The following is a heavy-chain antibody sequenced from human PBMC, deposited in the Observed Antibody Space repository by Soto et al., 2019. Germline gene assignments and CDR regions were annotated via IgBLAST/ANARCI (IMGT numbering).Heavy chain of an antibody. CDR1: GGTFSSYG. D-gene: IGHD3-22*01. CDR3: ARGGTYDSSGYYKLTLDY. CDR2: IIPIFGSA. J-gene: IGHJ4*02. Sequence: QVQLVQSGAEVKKPGSSVKVSCKPSGGTFSSYGISWVRQAPGQGLEWVGGIIPIFGSANYAQKFQGRVTXXAXQSMSTAYMQLSSLTSEDTAVYYCARGGTYDSSGYYKLTLDYWGQGTLVTVSS. V-gene: IGHV1-69*12.